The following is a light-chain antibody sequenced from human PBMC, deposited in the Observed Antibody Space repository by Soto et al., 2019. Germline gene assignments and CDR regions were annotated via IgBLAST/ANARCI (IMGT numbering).Light chain of an antibody. V-gene: IGLV2-14*01. CDR1: SSDIGAYDY. J-gene: IGLJ1*01. CDR3: FSFTTTRTHV. Sequence: QSFLTQPASLSGSPGQSITISCTGTSSDIGAYDYVSWFQQHPGKAPKLMISEVNNRPSGVSNRFSGSKSGNTAYLTISGLQVEDEAEYFCFSFTTTRTHVFGTGTKVTAL. CDR2: EVN.